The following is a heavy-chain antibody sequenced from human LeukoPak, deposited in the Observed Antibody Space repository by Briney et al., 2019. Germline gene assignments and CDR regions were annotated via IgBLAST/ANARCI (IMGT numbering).Heavy chain of an antibody. CDR1: GYSISSGYY. CDR2: IYHSGST. D-gene: IGHD1-26*01. Sequence: SETLSLTCTVSGYSISSGYYWGWIRQPPGKGLEWIGSIYHSGSTSYNPSLKSRVTISVDTSKNQFSLKLNSVTAADTAVYYCARVWIASGSYYDDRGAFDYWGQGTLVTVSS. J-gene: IGHJ4*02. CDR3: ARVWIASGSYYDDRGAFDY. V-gene: IGHV4-38-2*02.